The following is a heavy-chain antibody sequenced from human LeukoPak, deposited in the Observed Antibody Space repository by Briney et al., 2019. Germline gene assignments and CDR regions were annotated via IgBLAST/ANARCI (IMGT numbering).Heavy chain of an antibody. J-gene: IGHJ4*02. D-gene: IGHD3-22*01. Sequence: SETLSLTCTVSGGSISTSSYYWGWIRQPPGKGLEWIGSISFSGNTYYNPSLKSRVTISVDTSKNQFSLKLSSVTAADTAVYYCAREPAGTYYYDSSGYDWGQGTLVTVSS. CDR1: GGSISTSSYY. CDR2: ISFSGNT. CDR3: AREPAGTYYYDSSGYD. V-gene: IGHV4-39*07.